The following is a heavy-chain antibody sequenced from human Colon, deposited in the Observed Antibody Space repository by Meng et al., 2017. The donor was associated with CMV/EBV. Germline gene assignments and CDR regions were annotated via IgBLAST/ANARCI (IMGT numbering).Heavy chain of an antibody. CDR1: GFTFSSYS. V-gene: IGHV3-21*06. Sequence: GGSLRLSCAASGFTFSSYSLNWVRQAPGKGLEWVSSISHTSDTYYADSRKGRFTLSRDNAQNSVYLQMNSLTAEDTAVYYCARGWPPDFWGQGTLVTVSS. CDR2: ISHTSDT. D-gene: IGHD6-13*01. J-gene: IGHJ1*01. CDR3: ARGWPPDF.